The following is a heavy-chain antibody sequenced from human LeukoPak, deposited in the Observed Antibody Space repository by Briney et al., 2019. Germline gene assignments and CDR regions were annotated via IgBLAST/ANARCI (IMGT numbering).Heavy chain of an antibody. CDR1: GFTFSSFG. V-gene: IGHV3-21*01. CDR3: ARDRGGYAFDY. J-gene: IGHJ4*02. CDR2: ISSSSSYI. D-gene: IGHD5-12*01. Sequence: GGSLRLSCAASGFTFSSFGMSWVRQAPGKGLEWVSSISSSSSYIYYADSVKGRFTISRDNAKNSLYLQMNSLRAEDTAVYYCARDRGGYAFDYWGQGTLVTVSS.